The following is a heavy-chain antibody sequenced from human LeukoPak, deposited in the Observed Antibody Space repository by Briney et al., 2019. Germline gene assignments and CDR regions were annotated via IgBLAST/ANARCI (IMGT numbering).Heavy chain of an antibody. CDR1: GFTFSSYA. Sequence: PGGSLRLSCAASGFTFSSYAMSWVRQAPGKGLEWVSAISGSGLSTYYAASVNRRFTISRDNSKNTLYLQMNSLRAEDTAVYYCAKGPRFLEWLTQGNDAFDIWGQGTMVTVSS. D-gene: IGHD3-3*01. J-gene: IGHJ3*02. V-gene: IGHV3-23*01. CDR2: ISGSGLST. CDR3: AKGPRFLEWLTQGNDAFDI.